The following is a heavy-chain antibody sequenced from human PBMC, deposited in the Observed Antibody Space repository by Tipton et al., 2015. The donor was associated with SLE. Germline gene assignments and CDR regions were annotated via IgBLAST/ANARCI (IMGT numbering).Heavy chain of an antibody. J-gene: IGHJ5*02. CDR2: IYNLGST. V-gene: IGHV4-38-2*02. D-gene: IGHD4-23*01. CDR1: GDSINNDYS. CDR3: VREPLLYDDYGGGFDP. Sequence: TLSLTCSVSGDSINNDYSWGWIRQPPGKGLEWIGTIYNLGSTYYNPSLKSRATISVDTSKNQFSLNLSSMSAADTAVYYCVREPLLYDDYGGGFDPWGQGTLVTVSS.